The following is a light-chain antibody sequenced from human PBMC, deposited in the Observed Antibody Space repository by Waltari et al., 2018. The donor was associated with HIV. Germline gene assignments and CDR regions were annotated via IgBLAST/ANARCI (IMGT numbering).Light chain of an antibody. J-gene: IGKJ2*01. Sequence: AIQLTQSPSSLSASVGDRVTITCRASLGLRNALAWYQQKPGRPPKLLIYDASTLEGGVPSRFSGSMSGTDFNLTISNLQPEDSATYYCQQFRSYPRTFGQGATLEIK. CDR2: DAS. CDR3: QQFRSYPRT. CDR1: LGLRNA. V-gene: IGKV1-13*02.